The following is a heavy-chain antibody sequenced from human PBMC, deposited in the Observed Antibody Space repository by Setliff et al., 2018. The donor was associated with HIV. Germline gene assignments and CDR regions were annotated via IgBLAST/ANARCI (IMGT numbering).Heavy chain of an antibody. J-gene: IGHJ4*02. V-gene: IGHV4-39*07. Sequence: SETLSLTCTVSGGSINRSPYYWGWIRQPPGKGLEWIASIFYSGSTYHNPSLKSRVTISVDTANNQFSLKVNSMTAADSAIYYCARVESGILGYWGRGTRVTVSS. CDR2: IFYSGST. CDR1: GGSINRSPYY. CDR3: ARVESGILGY. D-gene: IGHD1-26*01.